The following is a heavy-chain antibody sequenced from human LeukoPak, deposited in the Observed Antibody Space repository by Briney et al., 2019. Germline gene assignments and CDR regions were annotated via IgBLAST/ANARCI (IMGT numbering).Heavy chain of an antibody. D-gene: IGHD3-16*02. CDR1: GFTFSSYA. J-gene: IGHJ4*02. V-gene: IGHV3-23*01. CDR3: AKDQGVYDYVWGSYRYSPFDY. CDR2: ISGSGGST. Sequence: GGSLRLSCAASGFTFSSYAMSWVRQAPGKGLEWVSAISGSGGSTYYADSLKGRFTISRDNSKNTLYLQMNSLRAEDTAVYYCAKDQGVYDYVWGSYRYSPFDYWGQGTLVTVSS.